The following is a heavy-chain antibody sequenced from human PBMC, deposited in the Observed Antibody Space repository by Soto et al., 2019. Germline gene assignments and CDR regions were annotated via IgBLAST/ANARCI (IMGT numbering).Heavy chain of an antibody. J-gene: IGHJ4*02. CDR2: ISYDGSNK. Sequence: GGSLRLSCAASGFTFSSYGMHWVRQAPGKGLEWVAVISYDGSNKYYADSVKGRFTISRDNSKNTLYLQMNSLKAEDTAVYYCAKPVTPGPTVATTPYYFDYWGQGTLVTVSS. D-gene: IGHD5-12*01. CDR3: AKPVTPGPTVATTPYYFDY. CDR1: GFTFSSYG. V-gene: IGHV3-30*18.